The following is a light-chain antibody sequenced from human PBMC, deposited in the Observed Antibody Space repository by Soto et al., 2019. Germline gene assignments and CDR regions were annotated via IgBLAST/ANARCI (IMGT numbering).Light chain of an antibody. CDR3: HQRQSWPRT. V-gene: IGKV3-11*01. Sequence: EIVLTQSPATLSSFPGDRFTLSCRASQYINTRLAWYQHRPGQSPRLLIYQTSLRAAGIPARFSASGSGTDFTLTISDVQPEDFALYYCHQRQSWPRTFXQGTKVDIK. CDR1: QYINTR. J-gene: IGKJ1*01. CDR2: QTS.